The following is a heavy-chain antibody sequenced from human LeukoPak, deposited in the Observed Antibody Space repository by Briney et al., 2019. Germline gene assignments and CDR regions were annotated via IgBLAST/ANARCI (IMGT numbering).Heavy chain of an antibody. Sequence: SQTLSLTCAISGDSVSSNSAAWNWIRQSPSRGLEWLGRTYYRSKWYNDYAVSVKSRITINPDTSKNQFSLQLNSVTPEDTAVYYCARASGWYERGPDYYYYYMDVWGKGTTVTVSS. CDR2: TYYRSKWYN. V-gene: IGHV6-1*01. D-gene: IGHD6-19*01. CDR3: ARASGWYERGPDYYYYYMDV. J-gene: IGHJ6*03. CDR1: GDSVSSNSAA.